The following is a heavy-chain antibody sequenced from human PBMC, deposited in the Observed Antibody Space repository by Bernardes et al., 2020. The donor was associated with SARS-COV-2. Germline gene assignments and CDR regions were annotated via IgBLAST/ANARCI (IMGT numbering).Heavy chain of an antibody. CDR1: EFSLSTSGVG. CDR3: AHLYYDSTFDY. CDR2: IYWDDDK. D-gene: IGHD3-22*01. V-gene: IGHV2-5*02. J-gene: IGHJ4*02. Sequence: SVPTLVKPTQTLTLTCTFSEFSLSTSGVGVGWIRQPPGKALEWLALIYWDDDKRYSPSLKSRLTITEDTSKNQVVLSMTNMDPVDTATYYCAHLYYDSTFDYWGQGTLVTVSS.